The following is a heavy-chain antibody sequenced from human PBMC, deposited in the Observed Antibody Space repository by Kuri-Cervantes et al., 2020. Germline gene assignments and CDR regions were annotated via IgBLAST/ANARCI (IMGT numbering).Heavy chain of an antibody. D-gene: IGHD5-24*01. Sequence: LSLTCAASGFTFSSYAMSWVRQAPGKGLEWVAVVSYDGSNKYYADSVKGRFTISRDNSKNTLYLQMDSLRAEDTAVYYCAKEDSRDGYNSFFDYWGQGTLVTVSS. CDR2: VSYDGSNK. V-gene: IGHV3-30*04. CDR1: GFTFSSYA. J-gene: IGHJ4*02. CDR3: AKEDSRDGYNSFFDY.